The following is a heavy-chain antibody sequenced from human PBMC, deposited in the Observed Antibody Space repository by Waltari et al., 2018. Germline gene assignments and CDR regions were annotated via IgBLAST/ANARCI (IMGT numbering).Heavy chain of an antibody. CDR1: GYTFTGAI. V-gene: IGHV1-2*06. D-gene: IGHD3-3*01. J-gene: IGHJ4*02. Sequence: QVQLVQSGAEVKKPGASVKVSCKASGYTFTGAIIHLVRQAPGQGLEWMGRINPNSGGTNYAQKFQGRVTMTRDTSISTAYMELSRLRSDDTAVYYCARGRFLEWCYRNWGQGTLVTVSS. CDR2: INPNSGGT. CDR3: ARGRFLEWCYRN.